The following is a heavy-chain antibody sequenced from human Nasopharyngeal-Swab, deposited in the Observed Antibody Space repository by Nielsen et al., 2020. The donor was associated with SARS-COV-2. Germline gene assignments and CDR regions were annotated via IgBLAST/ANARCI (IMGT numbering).Heavy chain of an antibody. Sequence: GESLKISCAASGFTFSGYWMSWVRQAPGKGLEWVANIKQDGSEKYYVDSVKGRFTISRDNAKNSLYLQMNSLRAEDTAVYYCARAGDYGDPVDYWGQGTLVTVSS. CDR1: GFTFSGYW. J-gene: IGHJ4*02. CDR3: ARAGDYGDPVDY. V-gene: IGHV3-7*03. D-gene: IGHD4-17*01. CDR2: IKQDGSEK.